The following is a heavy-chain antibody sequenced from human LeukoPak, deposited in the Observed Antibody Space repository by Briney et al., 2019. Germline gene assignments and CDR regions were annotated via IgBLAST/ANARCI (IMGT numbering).Heavy chain of an antibody. D-gene: IGHD3-22*01. J-gene: IGHJ5*02. CDR2: ITYSGST. CDR3: GRDLDYYDITGFAP. V-gene: IGHV4-39*07. Sequence: SETLSLTCTVSGGSISSSTYYWGWIRQPPGKGLEWIGSITYSGSTYYNPSLKSRVTISVDTSKNQFSLKLISVTAADTAVYYWGRDLDYYDITGFAPWGRGTRVTVS. CDR1: GGSISSSTYY.